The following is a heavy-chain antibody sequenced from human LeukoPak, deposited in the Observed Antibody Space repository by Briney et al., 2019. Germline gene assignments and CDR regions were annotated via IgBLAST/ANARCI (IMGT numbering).Heavy chain of an antibody. D-gene: IGHD3-10*01. CDR3: ARHIYGNDWFDP. CDR2: IFYTGST. CDR1: GGSISSYY. J-gene: IGHJ5*02. Sequence: SETLSLTCTVSGGSISSYYWSWIRQPPGKGLEWIGYIFYTGSTNYNPSLKSRVTISVDTSKNHFSLKLSSVTAADTAVYYCARHIYGNDWFDPWGQGTLVTVSS. V-gene: IGHV4-59*08.